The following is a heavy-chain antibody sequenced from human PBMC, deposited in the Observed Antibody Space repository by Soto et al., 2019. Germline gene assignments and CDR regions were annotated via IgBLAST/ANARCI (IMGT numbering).Heavy chain of an antibody. CDR3: ARIRDGYKFGADY. D-gene: IGHD3-10*01. CDR1: GFTVSSNY. Sequence: EVQLVESGGGLIQPGGSLRLSCAASGFTVSSNYMSWVLQASGKGLEWVSVIYSGGSTYYADSVKGRFTISRDNSKNTLYLQMNSLRAEDTAVYYCARIRDGYKFGADYWGQGTLVTVSS. J-gene: IGHJ4*02. V-gene: IGHV3-53*01. CDR2: IYSGGST.